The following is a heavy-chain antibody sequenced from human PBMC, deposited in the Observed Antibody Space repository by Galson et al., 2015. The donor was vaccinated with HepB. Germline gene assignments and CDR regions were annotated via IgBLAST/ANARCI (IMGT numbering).Heavy chain of an antibody. CDR3: SRGECISGVCLPFDY. J-gene: IGHJ4*02. D-gene: IGHD2-8*01. CDR2: IRNSGTTI. Sequence: SLRLSCAASGFTFSDYYIHWIRQAPGEGLEWLSYIRNSGTTINYADSVKGRFTISRDNAKKALYLHLTSLRAEDTAVYYCSRGECISGVCLPFDYWGQGTLVTVSS. CDR1: GFTFSDYY. V-gene: IGHV3-11*01.